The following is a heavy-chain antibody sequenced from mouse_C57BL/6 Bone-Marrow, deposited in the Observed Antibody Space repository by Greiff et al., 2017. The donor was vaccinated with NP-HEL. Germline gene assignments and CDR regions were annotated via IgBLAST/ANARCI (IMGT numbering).Heavy chain of an antibody. CDR3: TRIHYYGSSPYWYFEV. Sequence: VQLQQSGAELVRPGASVTLSCKASGYTFTDYEMHWVKQTPVHGLEWIGAIDPETGGTAYNQKFKGKAILTADKSSSTAYMELRSLTSEDSAVYYCTRIHYYGSSPYWYFEVWGTGTTVTVSS. V-gene: IGHV1-15*01. CDR1: GYTFTDYE. CDR2: IDPETGGT. J-gene: IGHJ1*03. D-gene: IGHD1-1*01.